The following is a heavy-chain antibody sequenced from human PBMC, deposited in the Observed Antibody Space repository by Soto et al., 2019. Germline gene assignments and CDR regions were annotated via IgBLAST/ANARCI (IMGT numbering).Heavy chain of an antibody. CDR1: GYTFTTYG. Sequence: ASVKVSCKASGYTFTTYGISWVRQAPGQGLEWMGWISAYNGNTNYAQKLQGRVTMTTDTSTSTVYMELRSLRSDDTAVYYCARDPRGYSYEPIKPYSDYWGQGTLVTVS. CDR3: ARDPRGYSYEPIKPYSDY. V-gene: IGHV1-18*01. J-gene: IGHJ4*02. D-gene: IGHD5-18*01. CDR2: ISAYNGNT.